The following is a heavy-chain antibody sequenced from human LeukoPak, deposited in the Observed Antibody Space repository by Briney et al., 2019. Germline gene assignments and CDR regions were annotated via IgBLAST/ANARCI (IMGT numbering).Heavy chain of an antibody. Sequence: ASVKVSCKASGGTFSSCAISWVRQAPGQGLEWMGGIIPIFGTANYAQKFQGRVTITADKSTSTAYMELSSLRSEDTAVYYCAIAACCGGDCYSLAFDYWGQGTLVTVSS. CDR2: IIPIFGTA. CDR3: AIAACCGGDCYSLAFDY. CDR1: GGTFSSCA. V-gene: IGHV1-69*06. J-gene: IGHJ4*02. D-gene: IGHD2-21*02.